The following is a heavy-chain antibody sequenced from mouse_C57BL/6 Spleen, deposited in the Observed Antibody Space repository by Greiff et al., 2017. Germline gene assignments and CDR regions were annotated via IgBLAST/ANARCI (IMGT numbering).Heavy chain of an antibody. J-gene: IGHJ4*01. D-gene: IGHD2-3*01. CDR2: IYPGSGNT. CDR1: GYSFTSYY. Sequence: VQLVESGPELVKPGASVKISCKASGYSFTSYYIHWVKQRPGQGLEWIGWIYPGSGNTKYNEKFKGKATLTADTSSSTAYMQLSSLTSEDSAVYYCARGYDGYFYYAMDYWGQGTSVTVSS. V-gene: IGHV1-66*01. CDR3: ARGYDGYFYYAMDY.